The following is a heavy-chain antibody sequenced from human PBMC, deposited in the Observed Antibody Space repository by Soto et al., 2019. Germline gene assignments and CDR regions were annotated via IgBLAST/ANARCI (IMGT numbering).Heavy chain of an antibody. Sequence: ASVKVSCKASRYNFPSHGISWGRQAPGQGHEWMGWISAYNGNTNYAQKLQGRVTMTTDTSTSTAYMELRSLRSDDTAVYYCARDKNGPYDFWSGPPDHWGQGTLVTVSS. J-gene: IGHJ5*02. CDR2: ISAYNGNT. D-gene: IGHD3-3*01. CDR3: ARDKNGPYDFWSGPPDH. CDR1: RYNFPSHG. V-gene: IGHV1-18*04.